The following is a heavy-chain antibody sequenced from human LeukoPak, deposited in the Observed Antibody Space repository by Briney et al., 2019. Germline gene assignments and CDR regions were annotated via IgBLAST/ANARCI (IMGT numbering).Heavy chain of an antibody. Sequence: GESLKISCKGSGYSFTSYWIGWVRQMPGKGLEWMGIIYPGDSDTSYSPSFQGQVTISADKSISTAYLQWSSLKASDTAMYYCAVQYCSSTSCYSGFDPWGQGALVTVSS. CDR1: GYSFTSYW. CDR2: IYPGDSDT. D-gene: IGHD2-2*01. V-gene: IGHV5-51*01. J-gene: IGHJ5*02. CDR3: AVQYCSSTSCYSGFDP.